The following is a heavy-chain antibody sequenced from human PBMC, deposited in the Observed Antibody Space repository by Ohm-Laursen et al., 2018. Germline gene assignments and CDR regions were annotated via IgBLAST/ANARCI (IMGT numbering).Heavy chain of an antibody. V-gene: IGHV3-48*01. D-gene: IGHD2-8*01. Sequence: SLRLSCTAFGFTFSSYNMNWVRQAPGKGLEWVSYISSGSGTIYYADSVKGRFTISRDNAKNSLYLQMNSLRAEDTAVYYCARNGPSDYWGQGTLVTVSS. CDR3: ARNGPSDY. CDR1: GFTFSSYN. J-gene: IGHJ4*02. CDR2: ISSGSGTI.